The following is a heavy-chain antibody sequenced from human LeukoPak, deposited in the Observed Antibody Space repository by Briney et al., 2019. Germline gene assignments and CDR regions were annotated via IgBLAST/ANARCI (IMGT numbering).Heavy chain of an antibody. Sequence: GVSVRLSCGSCVLTVSSNYMLGVRQAPGKGRDWVSIIYDGGNTFYANSVKGRFTISRNNSKNTLFLQMTSLRAEDTAIYYCASRQFSVAFDYWGQGTLVTVSS. D-gene: IGHD3-3*02. V-gene: IGHV3-53*01. CDR1: VLTVSSNY. J-gene: IGHJ4*02. CDR3: ASRQFSVAFDY. CDR2: IYDGGNT.